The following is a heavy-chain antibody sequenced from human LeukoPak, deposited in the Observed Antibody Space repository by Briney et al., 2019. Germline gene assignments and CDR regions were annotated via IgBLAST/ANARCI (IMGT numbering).Heavy chain of an antibody. Sequence: GGSLRLSCAASGFTFSSYSMNWVRQAPGKGLEWVSYISSSSSTIYYADSVKGRFTISRDNAKNSLYLQMNSLRAEDTAVYYCARVPGGDNLDYWGQGTLVTVSS. CDR3: ARVPGGDNLDY. CDR1: GFTFSSYS. J-gene: IGHJ4*02. CDR2: ISSSSSTI. V-gene: IGHV3-48*01. D-gene: IGHD1-14*01.